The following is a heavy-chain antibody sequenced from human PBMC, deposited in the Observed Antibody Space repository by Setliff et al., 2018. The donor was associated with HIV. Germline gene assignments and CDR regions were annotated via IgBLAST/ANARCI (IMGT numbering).Heavy chain of an antibody. CDR3: ATRIRDGHRGYGYFDF. D-gene: IGHD5-12*01. CDR1: GYTVTELS. J-gene: IGHJ4*02. CDR2: FDPEDNKI. Sequence: GASVQVSCKVSGYTVTELSINWVRQAPGKGPEWMGGFDPEDNKIVYAQKFQGRVTTTEDASTDTAYMELSSLRPEDTAVYYCATRIRDGHRGYGYFDFWGQGTLVTVSS. V-gene: IGHV1-24*01.